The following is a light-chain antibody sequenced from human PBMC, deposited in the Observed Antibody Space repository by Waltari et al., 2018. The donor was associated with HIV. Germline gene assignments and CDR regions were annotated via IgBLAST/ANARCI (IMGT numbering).Light chain of an antibody. CDR3: QSAHSSATI. Sequence: YELTQAPSLSVPPGQTAKITCPGATLSKHYVYWYQQKAGQAPVMKISKDTERNSGIPTRFSASSSGTTATLIISGVLAEDEADYYCQSAHSSATIFGGGTKLTVL. J-gene: IGLJ2*01. V-gene: IGLV3-25*03. CDR2: KDT. CDR1: TLSKHY.